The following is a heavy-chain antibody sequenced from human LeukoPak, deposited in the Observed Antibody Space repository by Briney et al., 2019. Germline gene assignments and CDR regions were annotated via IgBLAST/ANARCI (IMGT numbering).Heavy chain of an antibody. Sequence: PGGSLRLSCAASGFTFGTSAMSWVRQAPGKGLEWVSSIGDHGVYTYYGDSVKGRFTISRDDSKRTLYLRMDSLRVDDSAIYYCAKAPTGTTFGYWGQGILVTVSS. CDR1: GFTFGTSA. V-gene: IGHV3-23*01. CDR3: AKAPTGTTFGY. J-gene: IGHJ4*02. D-gene: IGHD4-17*01. CDR2: IGDHGVYT.